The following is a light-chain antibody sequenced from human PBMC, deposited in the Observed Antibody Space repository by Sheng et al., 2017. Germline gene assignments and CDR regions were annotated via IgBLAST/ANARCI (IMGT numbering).Light chain of an antibody. CDR2: LAS. CDR1: QDISNW. CDR3: QQANSFLWT. Sequence: DIQMTQSPSSVSASVGDKVTITCRASQDISNWLAWYQQKPGKAPTLLIYLASTLQGGVPLRFSGSGFGTEFTLTISNVQPEDFATYYCQQANSFLWTFGQGTEGGS. V-gene: IGKV1-12*01. J-gene: IGKJ1*01.